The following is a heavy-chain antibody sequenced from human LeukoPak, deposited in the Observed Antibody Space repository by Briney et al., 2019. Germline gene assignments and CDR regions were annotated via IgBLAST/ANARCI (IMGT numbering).Heavy chain of an antibody. J-gene: IGHJ3*02. D-gene: IGHD3-22*01. V-gene: IGHV3-33*06. CDR3: AKDGLNYYDSSGYYYAFDI. CDR1: GFTFSSYG. Sequence: PGRSLRLSCAASGFTFSSYGMHWVRHAPGKGLEWVAVIWYDGSNKYYADSVKGRFTISRDNSKNTLYLQMNSLRAEDTAVYYCAKDGLNYYDSSGYYYAFDIWGQGTMVTVSS. CDR2: IWYDGSNK.